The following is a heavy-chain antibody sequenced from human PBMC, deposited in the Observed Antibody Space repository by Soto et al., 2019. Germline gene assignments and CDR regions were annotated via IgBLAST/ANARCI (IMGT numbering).Heavy chain of an antibody. CDR2: ISAYNGNT. D-gene: IGHD4-17*01. V-gene: IGHV1-18*01. CDR1: GYTFTSYG. CDR3: ARENGDYVTEILGYYYYGMDV. Sequence: QVQLVQSGAEVKKPGASVKVSCKASGYTFTSYGISWVRQAPGQALEWMGWISAYNGNTNYAQKLQGRVTMTTDTSTSTAYMELRSLRSDDTAVYYCARENGDYVTEILGYYYYGMDVWGQGTTVTVSS. J-gene: IGHJ6*02.